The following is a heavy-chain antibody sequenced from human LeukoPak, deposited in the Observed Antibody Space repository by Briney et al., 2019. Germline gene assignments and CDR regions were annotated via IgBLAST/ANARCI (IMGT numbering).Heavy chain of an antibody. CDR3: AKKVVVGATSPYSDFQD. D-gene: IGHD1-26*01. V-gene: IGHV3-74*01. J-gene: IGHJ1*01. CDR2: INEDGSTT. Sequence: GGSLRLSCAASGFTFSSNWMHWVRQAPGKGLVWVSRINEDGSTTNYADSVKGRFTISRDNAKNTLYLQMNSLTAEDTALYYCAKKVVVGATSPYSDFQDWGQGTLVTVSS. CDR1: GFTFSSNW.